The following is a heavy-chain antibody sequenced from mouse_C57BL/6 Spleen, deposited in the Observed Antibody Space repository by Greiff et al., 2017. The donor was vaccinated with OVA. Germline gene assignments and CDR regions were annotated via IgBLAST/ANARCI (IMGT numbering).Heavy chain of an antibody. D-gene: IGHD2-4*01. CDR3: AGVIYYDYDGAWFAY. CDR1: GYSFTDYN. V-gene: IGHV1-39*01. J-gene: IGHJ3*01. Sequence: EVQLQQSGPELVKPGASVKISCKASGYSFTDYNMNWVKQSNGKSLEWIGVINPNYGTTSYNQKFKGKATLTVDQSSSTAYMQLNSLTSEDSAVYYCAGVIYYDYDGAWFAYWGQGTLVTVSA. CDR2: INPNYGTT.